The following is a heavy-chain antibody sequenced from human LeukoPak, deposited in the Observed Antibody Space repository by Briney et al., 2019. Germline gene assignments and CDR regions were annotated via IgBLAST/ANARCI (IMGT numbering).Heavy chain of an antibody. J-gene: IGHJ4*02. CDR2: IYPGDSDT. CDR3: ARFSGEPAMVTDYFDY. Sequence: GESLKISCKGSGYSFTSYWIGWVRQMPGKGLEWMGIIYPGDSDTRYSPSFQGQVTISADKSISTAYLQWSSLKASDTAMYHCARFSGEPAMVTDYFDYWGQGTLVTVSS. D-gene: IGHD5-18*01. CDR1: GYSFTSYW. V-gene: IGHV5-51*01.